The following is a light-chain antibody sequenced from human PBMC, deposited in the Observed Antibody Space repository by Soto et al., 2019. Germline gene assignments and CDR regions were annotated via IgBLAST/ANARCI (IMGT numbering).Light chain of an antibody. CDR2: DAS. Sequence: DIQMTQSPSSLSASVGDRVTITCRGSQTISSYLNWYQQKPGKAPKVLIYDASRLQSGVPSRFSGSGSGTEFTLTISGLQPDDFATYYCQEYDTSSTFGQGTRLEIK. CDR1: QTISSY. CDR3: QEYDTSST. J-gene: IGKJ5*01. V-gene: IGKV1-5*01.